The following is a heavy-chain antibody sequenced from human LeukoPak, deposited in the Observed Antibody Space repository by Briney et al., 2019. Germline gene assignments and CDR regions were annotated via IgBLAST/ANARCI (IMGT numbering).Heavy chain of an antibody. V-gene: IGHV1-2*02. CDR2: INLNSGGT. Sequence: ASVKVSCKASGYTFTGYYMHWVRQAPGQGLEWMGWINLNSGGTNDAQKFQDRVTMTRDTSISTAYMELSRLRFDDTAVYYCARSPDILTGENFDYWGQGTLVTVSS. D-gene: IGHD3-9*01. CDR1: GYTFTGYY. J-gene: IGHJ4*02. CDR3: ARSPDILTGENFDY.